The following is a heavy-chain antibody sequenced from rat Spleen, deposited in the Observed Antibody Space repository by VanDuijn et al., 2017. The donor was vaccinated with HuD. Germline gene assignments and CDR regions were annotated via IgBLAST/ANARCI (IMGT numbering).Heavy chain of an antibody. D-gene: IGHD1-12*02. J-gene: IGHJ2*01. V-gene: IGHV3-3*01. CDR3: DANYDGTCYYFDY. Sequence: EVQLQESGPGLVKPSQSLSLTCFVTGHSISSSYRWNWIREFPGNRLEWMGNINSAVSTNYNPSLKSRISITRDTPRKQFFLQVNSVTTEDTATYYCDANYDGTCYYFDYWGQGVMVTVSS. CDR1: GHSISSSYR. CDR2: INSAVST.